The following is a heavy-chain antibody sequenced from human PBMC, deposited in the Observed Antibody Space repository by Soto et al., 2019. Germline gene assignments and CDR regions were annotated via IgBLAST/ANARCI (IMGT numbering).Heavy chain of an antibody. D-gene: IGHD3-3*01. J-gene: IGHJ6*03. CDR1: GYTFTSYD. V-gene: IGHV1-8*01. Sequence: ASVKVSCKASGYTFTSYDINWVRQATGQGLEWMGWMNPNSGNTGYAQKFQGRVTMTRNTSISTAYMELSSLRSEDTAVYYCARLDDFWSGYEDYYYYYMDVWGKGTTVTVSS. CDR2: MNPNSGNT. CDR3: ARLDDFWSGYEDYYYYYMDV.